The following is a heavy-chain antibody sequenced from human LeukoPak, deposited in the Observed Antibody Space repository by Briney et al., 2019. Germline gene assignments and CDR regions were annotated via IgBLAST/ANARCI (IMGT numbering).Heavy chain of an antibody. V-gene: IGHV1-18*01. CDR2: ISAYNGNT. J-gene: IGHJ6*03. Sequence: GASVKVSCKASGCTFTSYGISWVRQAPGQGLEWMGWISAYNGNTNYAQKLQGRVTMTTDTSTSTAYMELRSLRSDDTAVYYCARREMSSWYAYYYYYMDVWGKGTTVTVSS. CDR1: GCTFTSYG. CDR3: ARREMSSWYAYYYYYMDV. D-gene: IGHD6-13*01.